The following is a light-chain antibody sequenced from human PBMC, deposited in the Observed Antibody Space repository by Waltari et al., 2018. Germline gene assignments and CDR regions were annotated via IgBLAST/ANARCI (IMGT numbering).Light chain of an antibody. CDR3: YSFTTSSTRV. CDR2: DVH. V-gene: IGLV2-14*03. Sequence: QSALTQPASVSGSPGQSITISCTGTSSAVGHYDFVPWFQQHPGNAPKLMIYDVHNRPSGVSTRFSGSKSGNTASLTISGLQAEDEADYYCYSFTTSSTRVFGTGTKVTVL. J-gene: IGLJ1*01. CDR1: SSAVGHYDF.